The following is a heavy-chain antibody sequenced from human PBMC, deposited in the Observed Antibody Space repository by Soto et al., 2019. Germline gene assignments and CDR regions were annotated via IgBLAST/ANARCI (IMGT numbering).Heavy chain of an antibody. J-gene: IGHJ6*03. CDR1: GGSISSYY. Sequence: PSEILSLTCTVSGGSISSYYWSWIRQPPGKGLEWIGYIYYSGSTNYNPSLKSRVTISVDTSNNQFSLKLSSVTAADTAVYYCARVPDGDYEDYYYYMDVWGKGTTVPVSS. CDR2: IYYSGST. CDR3: ARVPDGDYEDYYYYMDV. V-gene: IGHV4-59*01. D-gene: IGHD4-17*01.